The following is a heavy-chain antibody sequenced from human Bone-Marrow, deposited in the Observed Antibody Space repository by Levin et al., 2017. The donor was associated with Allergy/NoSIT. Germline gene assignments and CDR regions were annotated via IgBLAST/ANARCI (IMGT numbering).Heavy chain of an antibody. D-gene: IGHD5-12*01. CDR2: ISYDGSNK. CDR1: GFTFSSYA. Sequence: GGSLRLSCAASGFTFSSYAMHWVRQAPGKGLEWVAVISYDGSNKYYADSVKGRFTISRDNSKNTLYLQMNSLRAEDTAVYYCARSASGYDDYYFDYWGQGTLVTVSS. J-gene: IGHJ4*02. V-gene: IGHV3-30-3*01. CDR3: ARSASGYDDYYFDY.